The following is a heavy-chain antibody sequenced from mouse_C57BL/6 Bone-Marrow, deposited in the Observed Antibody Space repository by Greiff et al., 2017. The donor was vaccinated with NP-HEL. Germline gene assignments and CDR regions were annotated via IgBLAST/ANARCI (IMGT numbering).Heavy chain of an antibody. CDR1: GYTFTDYY. V-gene: IGHV1-26*01. D-gene: IGHD4-1*01. CDR2: INPNNGGT. Sequence: VQLQQSGPELVKPGASVKISCKASGYTFTDYYMNWVKQSHGKSLEWIGDINPNNGGTSYNQKFKGKATLTVDKSSSTAYMELRSLTSEDSAVYYCARGNWDVDFDDWGKGTTLTVSS. J-gene: IGHJ2*01. CDR3: ARGNWDVDFDD.